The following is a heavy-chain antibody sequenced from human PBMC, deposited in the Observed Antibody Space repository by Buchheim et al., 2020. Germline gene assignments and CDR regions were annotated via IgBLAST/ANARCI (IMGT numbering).Heavy chain of an antibody. J-gene: IGHJ4*02. CDR3: AREVNGFKLMYLDI. Sequence: QVQLREAGPRLVKPSETLSLTCNVSGESISSGSHYWNWIRQPAGKGLEWIGHIYTSGYTDYNSSLKSRVTISVDKSKNQISLHLQSVTAADTAVYYCAREVNGFKLMYLDIWGQGT. CDR1: GESISSGSHY. D-gene: IGHD5-24*01. V-gene: IGHV4-61*02. CDR2: IYTSGYT.